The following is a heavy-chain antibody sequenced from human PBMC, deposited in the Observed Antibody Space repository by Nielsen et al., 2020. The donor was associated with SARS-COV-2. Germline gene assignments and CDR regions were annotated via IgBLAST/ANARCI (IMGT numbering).Heavy chain of an antibody. J-gene: IGHJ4*02. CDR2: ISHDGSNK. CDR3: AKVGGTMTPDY. D-gene: IGHD3-22*01. CDR1: GFTFSSYG. V-gene: IGHV3-30*18. Sequence: GGSLRLSCAASGFTFSSYGMHWVRQAPGKGLEWVAVISHDGSNKYYADSVKGRFTISRDNSKNTLYLQMNSLRAEDTAVYYCAKVGGTMTPDYWGQGTLVTVSS.